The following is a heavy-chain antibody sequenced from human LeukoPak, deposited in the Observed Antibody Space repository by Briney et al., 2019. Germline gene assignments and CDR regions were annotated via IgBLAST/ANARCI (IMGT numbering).Heavy chain of an antibody. J-gene: IGHJ4*02. Sequence: SETLSLTCTVSGGSIGTYYWSWIRQPPGKGLEWIGSIYYSGSTYYNPSLKSRVTISVDTSKNQFSLKLSSVTAADTAVYYCARSPFGVVIHTDYWGQGTLVTVSS. CDR3: ARSPFGVVIHTDY. CDR2: IYYSGST. V-gene: IGHV4-59*05. CDR1: GGSIGTYY. D-gene: IGHD3-3*01.